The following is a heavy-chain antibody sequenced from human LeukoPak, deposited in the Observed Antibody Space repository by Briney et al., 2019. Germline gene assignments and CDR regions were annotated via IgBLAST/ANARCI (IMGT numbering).Heavy chain of an antibody. Sequence: ASVKVSCKASGYTFIRYGISWVRQAPGQGLEWMGWISAYNGNTNYAQKLQGRVTMTTDTATSTAYMELRSLRSDDTAVYYCARGEDYYDSSGLRQYYFDYWGQGTLVTVSS. CDR2: ISAYNGNT. V-gene: IGHV1-18*01. CDR1: GYTFIRYG. J-gene: IGHJ4*02. D-gene: IGHD3-22*01. CDR3: ARGEDYYDSSGLRQYYFDY.